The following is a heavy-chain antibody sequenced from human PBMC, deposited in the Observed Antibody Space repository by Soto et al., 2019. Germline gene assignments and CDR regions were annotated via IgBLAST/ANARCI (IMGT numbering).Heavy chain of an antibody. CDR1: GFTFSTYT. D-gene: IGHD2-15*01. CDR2: SNSGGVNK. Sequence: GGSLRLSCSASGFTFSTYTMNWVRLAPGKGLEWVSGSNSGGVNKYYADSVTGRFTISRDDSKNTLYLQMNSLRVEDTAVYYCAKDRQPGGIWTFDYWGQGTLVTVSS. V-gene: IGHV3-23*01. J-gene: IGHJ4*02. CDR3: AKDRQPGGIWTFDY.